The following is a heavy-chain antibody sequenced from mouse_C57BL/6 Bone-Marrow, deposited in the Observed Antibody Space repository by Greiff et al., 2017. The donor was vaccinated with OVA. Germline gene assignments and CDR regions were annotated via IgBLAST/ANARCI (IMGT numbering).Heavy chain of an antibody. J-gene: IGHJ1*03. D-gene: IGHD1-1*01. CDR3: ARPHYYGSRDWYVDV. CDR1: GYTFTDHT. V-gene: IGHV1-78*01. CDR2: IYPRDGST. Sequence: VQLQQSDAELVKPGASVKISCKVSGYTFTDHTIHWMKQRPEQGLEWIGYIYPRDGSTKYNEKFKGKATLTADKSSSTAYMQLNSLTSEDSAVYFCARPHYYGSRDWYVDVWGTGTTVTVSS.